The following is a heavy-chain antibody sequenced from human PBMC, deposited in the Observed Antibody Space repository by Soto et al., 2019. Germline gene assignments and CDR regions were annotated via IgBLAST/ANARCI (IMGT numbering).Heavy chain of an antibody. J-gene: IGHJ4*02. CDR2: IYPGDSDT. V-gene: IGHV5-51*01. CDR1: GYSFTSYW. D-gene: IGHD3-22*01. CDR3: ASLTGYYYRYFDY. Sequence: GDSLKISCKGSGYSFTSYWIGWVRQMPGKGLAGMGIIYPGDSDTRYSPSFQGQVTISADKSISTAHLQWSSLNASDTAMYNCASLTGYYYRYFDYWGQGTLVTVSS.